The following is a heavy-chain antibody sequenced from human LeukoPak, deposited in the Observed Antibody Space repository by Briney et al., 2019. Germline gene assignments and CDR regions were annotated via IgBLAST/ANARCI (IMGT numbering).Heavy chain of an antibody. D-gene: IGHD2-21*02. CDR2: INQSGTT. CDR3: GNKPDMSCRGGYCHVIDY. J-gene: IGHJ4*02. V-gene: IGHV4-34*01. CDR1: GGSLSGLP. Sequence: SETLSLTCAVNGGSLSGLPWNCIRQSPGKGLEWIGEINQSGTTDYNASLKTRVTISVDTSKNHFSLKLTSVTAADTAVYFCGNKPDMSCRGGYCHVIDYWGQGTLVTVSS.